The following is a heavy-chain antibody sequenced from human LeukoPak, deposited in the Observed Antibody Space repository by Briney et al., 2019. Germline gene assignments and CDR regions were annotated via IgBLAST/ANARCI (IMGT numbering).Heavy chain of an antibody. V-gene: IGHV4-59*01. D-gene: IGHD4-23*01. CDR2: IFYTGST. J-gene: IGHJ3*02. CDR3: ATLTGGEEAFDI. CDR1: GGSISSYS. Sequence: PSETLSLTCTVSGGSISSYSWSWIRQPPGKGLEWIGYIFYTGSTNYNPSLKSRATISEITSKNRFSLKLSSVTAADTAVYYCATLTGGEEAFDIWGQGTMVTVSS.